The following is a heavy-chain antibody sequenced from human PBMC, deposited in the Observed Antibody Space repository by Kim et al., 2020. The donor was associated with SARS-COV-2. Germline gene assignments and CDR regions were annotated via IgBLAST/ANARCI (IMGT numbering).Heavy chain of an antibody. D-gene: IGHD5-12*01. J-gene: IGHJ4*02. Sequence: NYAQKFQGWVTMTRDTSISTAYMELSRLRSDDTAVYYCAREDPHVGSINYWGQGTLVTVSS. CDR3: AREDPHVGSINY. V-gene: IGHV1-2*04.